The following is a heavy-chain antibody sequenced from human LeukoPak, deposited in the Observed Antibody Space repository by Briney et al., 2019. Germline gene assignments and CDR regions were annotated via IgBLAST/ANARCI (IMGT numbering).Heavy chain of an antibody. Sequence: GGSLRLSCAASGFIVSDNYMSWVRQAPGKGLEWVSVIYSGDSTYYADSVKGRFTISRDISKNTLYLQMNSLRAEDTAVYYCAELGITMIGGVWGKGTTVTISS. V-gene: IGHV3-53*01. CDR2: IYSGDST. CDR3: AELGITMIGGV. CDR1: GFIVSDNY. J-gene: IGHJ6*04. D-gene: IGHD3-10*02.